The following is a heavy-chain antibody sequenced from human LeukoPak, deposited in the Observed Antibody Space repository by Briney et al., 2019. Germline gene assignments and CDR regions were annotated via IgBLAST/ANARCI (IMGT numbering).Heavy chain of an antibody. CDR1: GFTFDDYA. D-gene: IGHD6-13*01. CDR2: ISWNSGSI. V-gene: IGHV3-9*01. J-gene: IGHJ4*02. Sequence: GGSLRLSCAASGFTFDDYAMHWVRQAPGKGLEGVSGISWNSGSIGYADSVKGRFTISRDNAKNSLYLQMNSLRAEDTALYYCAKDSSSSWYELLDYWGQGILVTVSS. CDR3: AKDSSSSWYELLDY.